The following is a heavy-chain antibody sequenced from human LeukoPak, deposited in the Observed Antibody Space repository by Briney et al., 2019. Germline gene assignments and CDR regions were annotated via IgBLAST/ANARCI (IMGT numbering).Heavy chain of an antibody. V-gene: IGHV2-70*01. J-gene: IGHJ5*02. CDR2: IDWDDDK. CDR1: GFSLSTSGMC. D-gene: IGHD4-17*01. CDR3: ARIRYYGAAYNWLDP. Sequence: SGPALVKPTQTLTLTCTFSGFSLSTSGMCVSWIRQPPGKALEWLALIDWDDDKYYSTSLKTRLTISKDTSKNQVVLTMTNMDPVDTATYYCARIRYYGAAYNWLDPWGQGTLVTVSS.